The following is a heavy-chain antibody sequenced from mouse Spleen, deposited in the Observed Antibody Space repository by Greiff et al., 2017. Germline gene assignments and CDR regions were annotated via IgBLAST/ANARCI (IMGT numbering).Heavy chain of an antibody. V-gene: IGHV14-3*02. D-gene: IGHD3-1*01. J-gene: IGHJ4*01. CDR1: GFNIKDTY. CDR2: IDPANGNT. CDR3: ARSSSSGYAMDY. Sequence: EVQLQQSGAELVKPGASVKLSCTASGFNIKDTYMHWVKQRPEQGLEWIGRIDPANGNTKYDPKFQGKATITADTSSTTAYLQLSSLTSEDTAVYYCARSSSSGYAMDYWGQGTSVTVSS.